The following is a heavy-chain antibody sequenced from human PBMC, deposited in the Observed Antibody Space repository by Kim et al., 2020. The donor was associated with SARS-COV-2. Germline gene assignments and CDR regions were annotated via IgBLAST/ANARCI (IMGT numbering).Heavy chain of an antibody. CDR3: ARYDYYGSGSYFYYYGMDV. CDR2: INHSGST. Sequence: SETLSLTCAVYGGSFSGYYWGWIRQPPGKGLEWIGEINHSGSTNYNPSLKSRVTISVDTSKNQFSLKLSSVTAADTAVYYCARYDYYGSGSYFYYYGMDVWGQGTTVTVSS. J-gene: IGHJ6*02. CDR1: GGSFSGYY. V-gene: IGHV4-34*01. D-gene: IGHD3-10*01.